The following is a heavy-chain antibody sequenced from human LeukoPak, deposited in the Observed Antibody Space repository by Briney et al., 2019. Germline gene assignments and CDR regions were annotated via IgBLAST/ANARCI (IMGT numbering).Heavy chain of an antibody. Sequence: GGSLRLSCAASGFTFSSYGMHWVRQAPGKGLEWVAFIRYDGSNKYYADSVKGRFTISRDNSKNTLYLQMNSLRAEDTAVYYCAREGLSAVAVNPIDYWGQGTLVTVSS. CDR2: IRYDGSNK. CDR1: GFTFSSYG. D-gene: IGHD6-19*01. V-gene: IGHV3-30*02. J-gene: IGHJ4*02. CDR3: AREGLSAVAVNPIDY.